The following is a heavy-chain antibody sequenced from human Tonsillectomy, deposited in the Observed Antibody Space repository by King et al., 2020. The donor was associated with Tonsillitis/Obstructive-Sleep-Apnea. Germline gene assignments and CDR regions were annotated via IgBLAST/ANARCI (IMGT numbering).Heavy chain of an antibody. Sequence: VQLVQSGAEVKKPGESLKISCKGSGYSFTSYWIGWVRQMPGKGLEWMGIIYPGDSDTRSSPSFQGQVTISADKSISTAYLQWSSMKASDTAMYYCARPAPSLNDAFDIWGQGTMVTVSS. J-gene: IGHJ3*02. V-gene: IGHV5-51*01. CDR2: IYPGDSDT. CDR3: ARPAPSLNDAFDI. CDR1: GYSFTSYW.